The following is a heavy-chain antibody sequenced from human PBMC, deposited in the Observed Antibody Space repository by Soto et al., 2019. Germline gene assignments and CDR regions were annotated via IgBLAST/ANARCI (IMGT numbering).Heavy chain of an antibody. CDR3: TTEGYYDSSSYYYAYFDY. D-gene: IGHD3-22*01. Sequence: EVQLVESGGGLVRPGGSLRLSCAASGFTFSNAWMSWVRQAPGKGLEWVGRIKSKTDGGTTDYAAPVKGRFTISRDDSKNTLYLQMNSLKTEDTAVYYCTTEGYYDSSSYYYAYFDYWGQGTLVTVSS. J-gene: IGHJ4*02. V-gene: IGHV3-15*01. CDR1: GFTFSNAW. CDR2: IKSKTDGGTT.